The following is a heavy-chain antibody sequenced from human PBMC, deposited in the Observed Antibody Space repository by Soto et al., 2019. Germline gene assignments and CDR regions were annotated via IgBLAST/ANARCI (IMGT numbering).Heavy chain of an antibody. D-gene: IGHD6-19*01. CDR3: ARDFGPRYSGGGYVDS. CDR2: INAGNGNT. J-gene: IGHJ4*02. V-gene: IGHV1-3*01. CDR1: GYTFTSYA. Sequence: QVQLVQSGAEVKKPGASVKVSCKASGYTFTSYAMHWVRQAPGQRLEWMGWINAGNGNTKYSQKFQGRVTVTRDTSGSTAYRELSSLRSEDTAVYYWARDFGPRYSGGGYVDSWGQGTLVTVPS.